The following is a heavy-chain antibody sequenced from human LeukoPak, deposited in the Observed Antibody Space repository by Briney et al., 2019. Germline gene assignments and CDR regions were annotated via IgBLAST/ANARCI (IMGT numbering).Heavy chain of an antibody. J-gene: IGHJ1*01. CDR1: GYTFTGYY. Sequence: ASVKVSCKASGYTFTGYYMHWVRQAPGQGLEWMARINPNSGGTNYAQKFQGRVTMTRDTSISTAYMELSRLRSDDTAVYYCARDLSSSWYSAEYFQHWGQGTLVTVSS. V-gene: IGHV1-2*06. D-gene: IGHD6-13*01. CDR2: INPNSGGT. CDR3: ARDLSSSWYSAEYFQH.